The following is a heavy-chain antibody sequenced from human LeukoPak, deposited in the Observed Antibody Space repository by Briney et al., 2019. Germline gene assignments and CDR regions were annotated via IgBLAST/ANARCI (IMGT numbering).Heavy chain of an antibody. Sequence: GGSLRLSCAASGFTFSSYDMHWVRQAPGKGLEGVSAIGTAGDTYYPGSVTGRCTISRENAKNSLYLQMNSLRAGDTAVYYCARVRYGGNSLDYWGQGTLVTVSS. V-gene: IGHV3-13*01. D-gene: IGHD4-23*01. CDR3: ARVRYGGNSLDY. CDR2: IGTAGDT. CDR1: GFTFSSYD. J-gene: IGHJ4*02.